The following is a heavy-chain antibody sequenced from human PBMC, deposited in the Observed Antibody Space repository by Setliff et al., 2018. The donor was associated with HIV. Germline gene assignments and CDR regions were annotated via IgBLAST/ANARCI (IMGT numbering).Heavy chain of an antibody. J-gene: IGHJ4*02. CDR3: ASRWGSYYDTSGHPFDY. Sequence: SETLSLTCSVSGYFISNGYYWGWIRQPPGKGLEWIGTMYQSGSTYYNPSLQSRVTMFFDTSEDHFSLRLSSVTAADTAVYYCASRWGSYYDTSGHPFDYWGQGTLVTVSS. D-gene: IGHD3-22*01. V-gene: IGHV4-38-2*02. CDR2: MYQSGST. CDR1: GYFISNGYY.